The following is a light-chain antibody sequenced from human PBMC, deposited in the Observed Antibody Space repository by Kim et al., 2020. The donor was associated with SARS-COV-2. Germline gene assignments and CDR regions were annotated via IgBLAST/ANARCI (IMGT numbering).Light chain of an antibody. CDR2: DVT. Sequence: GQSITISCTGTSGDVGGYNYVSWYQQHPGKAPKLMIYDVTNRPSGVSNRFSGSKSGNTASLTISGLQAEDEADYYCSSYTSSSTLVFGGGTNLTVL. CDR3: SSYTSSSTLV. CDR1: SGDVGGYNY. J-gene: IGLJ2*01. V-gene: IGLV2-14*03.